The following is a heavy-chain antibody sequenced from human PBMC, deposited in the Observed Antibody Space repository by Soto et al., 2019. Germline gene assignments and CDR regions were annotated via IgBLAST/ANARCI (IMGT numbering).Heavy chain of an antibody. D-gene: IGHD6-19*01. CDR2: IYYSGST. CDR3: ARWDASGWYSYFEP. CDR1: GGSLSGYY. V-gene: IGHV4-59*08. J-gene: IGHJ5*02. Sequence: SETLSLTCTVSGGSLSGYYWSWIRQPPGKGLELIGYIYYSGSTKYNPSLESRVTISVDTSKNHFSLKLSSVTAADTAVYYCARWDASGWYSYFEPWGQGILVTVS.